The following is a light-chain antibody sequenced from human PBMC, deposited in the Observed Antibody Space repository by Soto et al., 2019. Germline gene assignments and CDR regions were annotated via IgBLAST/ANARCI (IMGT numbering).Light chain of an antibody. CDR3: QQYNSYRA. CDR1: QSIDTW. Sequence: IQMTQSPSTLSASLIDGVTITCRASQSIDTWLAWHQQKPGQVPKLLISKASSLESGVPSRFSGSGSGTEFTLTISSLQPDDSANYYCQQYNSYRACGQGTKVDI. J-gene: IGKJ1*01. CDR2: KAS. V-gene: IGKV1-5*03.